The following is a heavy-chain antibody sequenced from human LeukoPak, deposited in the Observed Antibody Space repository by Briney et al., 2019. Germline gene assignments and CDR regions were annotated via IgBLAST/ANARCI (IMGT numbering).Heavy chain of an antibody. Sequence: GGSLRLSCAASGFTFTNYPMAWVRQAPGKGLEWVSSITGSGGTTYYSDSVKGRFTMSRDNSKNTLYLLMNTLRAEDTAVYYCARDSSWGYFQHWGQGTLVTVSS. J-gene: IGHJ1*01. D-gene: IGHD3-16*01. CDR3: ARDSSWGYFQH. CDR2: ITGSGGTT. CDR1: GFTFTNYP. V-gene: IGHV3-23*01.